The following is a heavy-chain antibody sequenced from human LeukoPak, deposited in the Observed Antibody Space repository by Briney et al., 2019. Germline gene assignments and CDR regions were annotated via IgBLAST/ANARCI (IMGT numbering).Heavy chain of an antibody. CDR1: GYTFTSYG. D-gene: IGHD6-19*01. J-gene: IGHJ4*02. V-gene: IGHV1-18*01. Sequence: ASVKVSCKASGYTFTSYGISWVRQAPGQGLEWMGWISAYNGNTNYAQKLQGRVTMTTDTSTSTASMELRSLRSDDTAVYYCARDGVGSSGWYTLDYWGQGTLVTVSS. CDR2: ISAYNGNT. CDR3: ARDGVGSSGWYTLDY.